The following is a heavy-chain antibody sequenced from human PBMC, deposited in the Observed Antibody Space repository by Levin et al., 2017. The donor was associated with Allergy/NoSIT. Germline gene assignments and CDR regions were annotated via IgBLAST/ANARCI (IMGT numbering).Heavy chain of an antibody. V-gene: IGHV1-8*01. CDR1: GYTFTSYD. Sequence: ASVKVSCKASGYTFTSYDINWVRQATGQGLEWMGWMNPNSGNTGYAQKFQGRVTMTRNTSISTACMELSSLRSEDTAVYYCARGKKDTWGFDYWGQGTLVTVSS. CDR3: ARGKKDTWGFDY. J-gene: IGHJ4*02. D-gene: IGHD2-15*01. CDR2: MNPNSGNT.